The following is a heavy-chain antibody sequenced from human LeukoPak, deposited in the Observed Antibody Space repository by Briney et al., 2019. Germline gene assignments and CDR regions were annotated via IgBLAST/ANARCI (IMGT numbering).Heavy chain of an antibody. Sequence: ASVKVSCKASGYTFTSYYMHWVRRAPGQGLEWMGIINPSGGSTSYAQKFQGRVTMTRDMSTSIVYMELSSLRSEDTAVYYCARGRRDGYVFDYWGQGTLVTVPS. J-gene: IGHJ4*02. CDR2: INPSGGST. CDR1: GYTFTSYY. CDR3: ARGRRDGYVFDY. V-gene: IGHV1-46*01. D-gene: IGHD5-24*01.